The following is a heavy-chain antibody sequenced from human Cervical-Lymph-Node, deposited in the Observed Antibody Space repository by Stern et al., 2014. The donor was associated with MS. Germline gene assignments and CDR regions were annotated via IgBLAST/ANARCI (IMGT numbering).Heavy chain of an antibody. CDR2: IFPVFGTP. CDR3: ALSSETSDRWYSLGYDL. CDR1: GGTFSKFP. Sequence: VQLGDAGAEVTKPGSSVKVSCKASGGTFSKFPSSWVRQAPGQGLEWMGVIFPVFGTPTYAQEFRGRVTITADVSTSTVYMELSSLRSDDTAVYYCALSSETSDRWYSLGYDLWGQGTLVTVSS. D-gene: IGHD6-13*01. V-gene: IGHV1-69*01. J-gene: IGHJ5*02.